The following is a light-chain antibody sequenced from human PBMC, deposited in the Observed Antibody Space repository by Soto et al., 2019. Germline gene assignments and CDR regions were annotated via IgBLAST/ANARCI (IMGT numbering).Light chain of an antibody. CDR2: EAS. V-gene: IGKV1-5*03. CDR1: QSISGS. J-gene: IGKJ1*01. Sequence: DIQMTQSPSTLSASVGDRVTITCRASQSISGSLAWYQQKPGKAPRLLIYEASNLKSAVPSRFSARAYMTESNLTLSCLPPDDSATHYCQHYNGYWTFGQGTRVEIK. CDR3: QHYNGYWT.